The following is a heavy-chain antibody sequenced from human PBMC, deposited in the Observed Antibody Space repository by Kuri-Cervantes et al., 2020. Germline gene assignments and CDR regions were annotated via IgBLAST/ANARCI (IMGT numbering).Heavy chain of an antibody. CDR3: ARGVSGYDPYYYYMDV. V-gene: IGHV3-30-3*01. CDR2: ISHDGSNK. Sequence: GESLKISCAASGFTFSRFAMHWVRQAPGTGLEWVAVISHDGSNKNYADSVKGRFTISRDSSRNTLYLQMNSLRADDTVVYYCARGVSGYDPYYYYMDVWGKGTTVTVSS. D-gene: IGHD5-12*01. CDR1: GFTFSRFA. J-gene: IGHJ6*03.